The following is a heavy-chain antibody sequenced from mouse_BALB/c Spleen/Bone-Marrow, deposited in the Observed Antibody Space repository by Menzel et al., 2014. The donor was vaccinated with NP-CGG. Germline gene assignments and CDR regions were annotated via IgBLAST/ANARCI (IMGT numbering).Heavy chain of an antibody. D-gene: IGHD1-2*01. CDR2: INPSSGYT. J-gene: IGHJ4*01. CDR3: ARDYYGYGYAMDY. CDR1: GYTFTSNT. V-gene: IGHV1-4*02. Sequence: QVQLQQSAAELARPGASVKMSCKASGYTFTSNTMHWVKQRPGQGLEWIGYINPSSGYTEYNQKFKDKTTLTADKSSSTAYMEMSSLTSEDYAVYYCARDYYGYGYAMDYWGQGTSVTVSS.